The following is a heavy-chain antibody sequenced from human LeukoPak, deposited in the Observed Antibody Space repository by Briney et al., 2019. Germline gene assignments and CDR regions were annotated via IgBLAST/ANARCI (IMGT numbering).Heavy chain of an antibody. CDR1: GFTFSSYA. CDR3: AKDMGVLWFGEPFDY. CDR2: ISGSGGST. J-gene: IGHJ4*02. Sequence: GGSLRLSCAASGFTFSSYAMSWVRQASGKGLEWVSAISGSGGSTYYADSVKGRFTISRDNSKNTLYLQMNSLRAEDTAVYYCAKDMGVLWFGEPFDYWGQGTLVTVSS. V-gene: IGHV3-23*01. D-gene: IGHD3-10*01.